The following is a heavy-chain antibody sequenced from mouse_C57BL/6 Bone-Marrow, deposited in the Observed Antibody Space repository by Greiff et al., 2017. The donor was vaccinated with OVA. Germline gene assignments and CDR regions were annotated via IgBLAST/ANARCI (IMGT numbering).Heavy chain of an antibody. CDR2: IYPGDGDT. CDR3: ARWKRYTPFDY. V-gene: IGHV1-82*01. CDR1: GYTFTGYW. J-gene: IGHJ2*01. Sequence: QVQLKESGAELMKPGASVKLSCKATGYTFTGYWIEWVKQRPGHGLEWIGRIYPGDGDTNYNGKFKGKATLTADKSSSTAYMQLSSLTSEDSAVYFCARWKRYTPFDYWGQGTTLTVSS. D-gene: IGHD1-3*01.